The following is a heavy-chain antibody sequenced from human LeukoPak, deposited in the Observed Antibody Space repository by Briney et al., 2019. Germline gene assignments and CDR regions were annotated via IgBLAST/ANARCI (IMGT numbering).Heavy chain of an antibody. V-gene: IGHV4-39*01. CDR2: IYYSGST. J-gene: IGHJ4*02. CDR1: GGSISSSSYY. CDR3: ARINLDGGRFTHFDY. D-gene: IGHD2-15*01. Sequence: PSETLSLTCTVSGGSISSSSYYWGWIRQPPGKGLEWIGSIYYSGSTYYNPSLKSRVTTSVDTSKNQFSLKLSSVTAADTAVYYCARINLDGGRFTHFDYWGQGTLVTVSS.